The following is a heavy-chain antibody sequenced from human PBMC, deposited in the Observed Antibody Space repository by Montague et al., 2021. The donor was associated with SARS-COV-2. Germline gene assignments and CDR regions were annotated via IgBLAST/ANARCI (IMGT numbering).Heavy chain of an antibody. CDR1: GGSITNNIYY. CDR3: ARLKRYFDSSGSPSAFDF. V-gene: IGHV4-39*02. Sequence: SETLSLTCTVSGGSITNNIYYWAWIRQPPGKGLEWIGSIYYAGNTYYNPSLKSRVTISVVTSKSHFTLKLSSVTAAETAVYYCARLKRYFDSSGSPSAFDFWGQGTKVTVSS. CDR2: IYYAGNT. D-gene: IGHD3-22*01. J-gene: IGHJ3*01.